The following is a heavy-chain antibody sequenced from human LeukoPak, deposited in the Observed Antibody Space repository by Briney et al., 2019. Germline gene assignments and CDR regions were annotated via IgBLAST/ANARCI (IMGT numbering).Heavy chain of an antibody. CDR1: GGSISSYY. CDR2: IYYSGST. D-gene: IGHD3-3*01. CDR3: ARDVPGSGYYHYSDY. Sequence: SETLSLTCTVSGGSISSYYWSWIRQPPGKGLEWIGYIYYSGSTNYNPSLKSRVTISVDTSKNQFSLKLSSVTAADTAVYYCARDVPGSGYYHYSDYWGQGTLVTVSS. J-gene: IGHJ4*02. V-gene: IGHV4-59*01.